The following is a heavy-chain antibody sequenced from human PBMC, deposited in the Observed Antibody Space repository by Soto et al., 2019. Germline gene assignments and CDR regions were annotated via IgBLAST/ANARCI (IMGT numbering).Heavy chain of an antibody. CDR1: GGSVSSGSYY. Sequence: SETLSLTCTVSGGSVSSGSYYWSWIRQPPGKGLEWIGYIYYSGSTNYNPSLKSRVTISVDTSKNQFSLKLSSVTAADTAVYYCARDQGVDTAMAVEYYYYGMDVWGQGTTVTVSS. D-gene: IGHD5-18*01. CDR3: ARDQGVDTAMAVEYYYYGMDV. CDR2: IYYSGST. V-gene: IGHV4-61*01. J-gene: IGHJ6*02.